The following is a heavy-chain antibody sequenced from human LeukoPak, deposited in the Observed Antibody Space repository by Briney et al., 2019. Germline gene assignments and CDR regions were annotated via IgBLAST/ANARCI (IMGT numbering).Heavy chain of an antibody. D-gene: IGHD3-10*01. CDR1: GFTFSSYA. V-gene: IGHV3-23*01. Sequence: GGSLRLSCAASGFTFSSYAMSWVRQRPGKGLESVSGISDSGSSTAYADSVKGRFTIFRDNSKNTLFLQMNSLRAEDTAVYYCAKRAAMVRGIINYYYYAMDVWGQGTTVTVSS. J-gene: IGHJ6*02. CDR3: AKRAAMVRGIINYYYYAMDV. CDR2: ISDSGSST.